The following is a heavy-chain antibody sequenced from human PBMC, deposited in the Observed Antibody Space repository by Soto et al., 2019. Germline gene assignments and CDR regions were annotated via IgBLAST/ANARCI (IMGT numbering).Heavy chain of an antibody. J-gene: IGHJ4*02. CDR2: IYYSGNT. CDR3: ARLVKYRWELHGYFDY. D-gene: IGHD1-26*01. CDR1: GGSISSSSYY. Sequence: PSETLSLTCTVSGGSISSSSYYWGWIRQPPGKGLEWIGSIYYSGNTYYNPSLKSRVTISVDTSKNQFSLKLSSVTAADTAVYYCARLVKYRWELHGYFDYWGQGNLVTVSS. V-gene: IGHV4-39*01.